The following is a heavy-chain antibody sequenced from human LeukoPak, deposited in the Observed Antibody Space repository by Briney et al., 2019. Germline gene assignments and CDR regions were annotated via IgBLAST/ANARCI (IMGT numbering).Heavy chain of an antibody. D-gene: IGHD3-10*01. CDR1: GGTFSSYA. V-gene: IGHV1-69*06. CDR3: AREGGAGGPGDMVRADYGMDV. J-gene: IGHJ6*02. Sequence: ASVKVSCKASGGTFSSYAISWVRQAPGQGLEWMGGIIPIFGTANYAQKFQGRVTITADKSTSTAYMELSSLRSEDTDVYYCAREGGAGGPGDMVRADYGMDVWGQGTTVTVSS. CDR2: IIPIFGTA.